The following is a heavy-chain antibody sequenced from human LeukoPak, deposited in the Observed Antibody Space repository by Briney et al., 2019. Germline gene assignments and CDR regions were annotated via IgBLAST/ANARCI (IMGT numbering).Heavy chain of an antibody. D-gene: IGHD3-22*01. Sequence: ASVKVSCKTSGYSFTTYGSTWVRQAPGQGLEWMGWISAYNGNTIYAQKFQGRVTMTTDTSTSTAYMELRSLRSDDTAVYYCARDRGKYDSSDDYYYAYYFDYWGQGTLATVSS. V-gene: IGHV1-18*01. CDR2: ISAYNGNT. CDR1: GYSFTTYG. J-gene: IGHJ4*02. CDR3: ARDRGKYDSSDDYYYAYYFDY.